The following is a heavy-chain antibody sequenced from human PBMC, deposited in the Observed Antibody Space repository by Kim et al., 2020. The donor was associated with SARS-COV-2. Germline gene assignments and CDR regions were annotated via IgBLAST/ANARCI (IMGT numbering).Heavy chain of an antibody. V-gene: IGHV4-34*01. Sequence: SETLSLTCAVYGGSFSGYYWSWIRQPPGKGLEWIGEINHSGSTNYNPSLKSRVTISVDTSKNQFSLKLSSVTAADTAVYYCARGARRMVTPINRLGYFDLWGRGTLVTVSS. D-gene: IGHD4-4*01. J-gene: IGHJ2*01. CDR3: ARGARRMVTPINRLGYFDL. CDR1: GGSFSGYY. CDR2: INHSGST.